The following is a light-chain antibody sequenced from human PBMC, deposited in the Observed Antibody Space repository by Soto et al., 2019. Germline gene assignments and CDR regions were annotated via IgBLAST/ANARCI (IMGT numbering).Light chain of an antibody. CDR1: QSVSSN. V-gene: IGKV3-15*01. J-gene: IGKJ4*01. Sequence: EIVMTQSPATLSVSPGERATLSCRASQSVSSNLAWYQQKPGQAPRLLIYGASTRATGIPARFSGSGSGTEFTLTLSSLQSEDFAVYYCQQYNNWPPLTFGGGTKVEI. CDR3: QQYNNWPPLT. CDR2: GAS.